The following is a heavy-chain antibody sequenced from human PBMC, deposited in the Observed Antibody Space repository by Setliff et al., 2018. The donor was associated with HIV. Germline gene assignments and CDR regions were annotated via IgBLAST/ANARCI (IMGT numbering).Heavy chain of an antibody. CDR3: AKSHISMVRGDLGHDASDI. V-gene: IGHV1-69*13. Sequence: GASVKVSCKASGGTFSRYGISWVRQAPGQGLEWMGGIIPIFGTANQAQKFQGRVTITADEYTSIAYMELSSLRSEDTAVYYCAKSHISMVRGDLGHDASDIWGQGTMVTVSS. D-gene: IGHD3-10*01. J-gene: IGHJ3*02. CDR1: GGTFSRYG. CDR2: IIPIFGTA.